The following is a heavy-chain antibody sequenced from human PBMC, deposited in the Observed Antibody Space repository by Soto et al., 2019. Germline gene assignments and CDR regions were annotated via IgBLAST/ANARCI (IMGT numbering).Heavy chain of an antibody. CDR3: ASQNPMSIAAPTNAFEI. Sequence: SVKVSCKASGGTFSSYAISWVRQAPGQGLEWMGGIIPIFGTANYAQKFQGRVTITADESTSTAYMELSSLRSEETAVYYCASQNPMSIAAPTNAFEIWGQGTMVTVSS. D-gene: IGHD6-6*01. J-gene: IGHJ3*02. V-gene: IGHV1-69*13. CDR1: GGTFSSYA. CDR2: IIPIFGTA.